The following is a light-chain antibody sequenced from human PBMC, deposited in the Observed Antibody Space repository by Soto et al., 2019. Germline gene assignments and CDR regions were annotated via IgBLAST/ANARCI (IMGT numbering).Light chain of an antibody. CDR3: QRYNNWPIT. CDR1: QSLTSS. Sequence: ETMMTQSPDTLSVSLGERATLSCRSSQSLTSSLAWYQQKPGQAPRLLISDASTRATGIPARFSGSGSGTDFTLTISGLQSEDFAVYYCQRYNNWPITFGPGTRLEI. CDR2: DAS. J-gene: IGKJ5*01. V-gene: IGKV3-15*01.